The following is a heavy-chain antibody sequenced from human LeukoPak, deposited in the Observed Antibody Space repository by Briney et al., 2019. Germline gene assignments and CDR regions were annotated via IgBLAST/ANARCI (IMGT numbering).Heavy chain of an antibody. V-gene: IGHV1-2*02. D-gene: IGHD3-10*01. CDR1: GYTFTGYY. J-gene: IGHJ5*02. Sequence: GASVKVSCKASGYTFTGYYMHWVRQAPGQGLEWMGWINPNSGGTNYAQKFQGRVTMTRDTSISTAYMELSRLRSDDTAVYYCARETPAAITMVRGDIEVIWFDPWGQGTLVTVSS. CDR2: INPNSGGT. CDR3: ARETPAAITMVRGDIEVIWFDP.